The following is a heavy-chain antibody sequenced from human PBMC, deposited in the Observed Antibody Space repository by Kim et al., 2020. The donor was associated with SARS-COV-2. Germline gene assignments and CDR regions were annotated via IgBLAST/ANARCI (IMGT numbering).Heavy chain of an antibody. J-gene: IGHJ4*02. D-gene: IGHD6-25*01. V-gene: IGHV1-24*01. CDR3: ATGSPAGGSVDY. CDR2: FDPEDGET. CDR1: GYTLTELS. Sequence: ASVKVSCKVSGYTLTELSMHWVRQAPGKGLEWMGGFDPEDGETIYAQKFQGRVTMTEDTSTDTAYMELSSLRSEDMAVYYCATGSPAGGSVDYWGQGTLVTVSS.